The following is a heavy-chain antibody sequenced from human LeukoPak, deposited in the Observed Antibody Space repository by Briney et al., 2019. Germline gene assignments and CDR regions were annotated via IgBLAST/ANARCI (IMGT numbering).Heavy chain of an antibody. J-gene: IGHJ3*02. Sequence: KASETLSLTCTVSGGSISSDYWRWLRQPPGKGLEWIGYIYYSGSTNYNPSLKSRVTISVDTSKNQFSLKLSSVTAADTAFYYCARETYSTTWYHDAFDIWGQGTMVTVSS. CDR2: IYYSGST. CDR1: GGSISSDY. V-gene: IGHV4-59*01. D-gene: IGHD6-13*01. CDR3: ARETYSTTWYHDAFDI.